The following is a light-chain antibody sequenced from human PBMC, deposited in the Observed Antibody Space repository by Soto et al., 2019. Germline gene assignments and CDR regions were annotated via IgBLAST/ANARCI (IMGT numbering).Light chain of an antibody. CDR1: QSISNY. CDR2: AAS. Sequence: DIQMTQSPSSLSASVGDRVTITCRASQSISNYLNWYQQKPGKAPKILIYAASSLQSGVPSRFSGSGSGTDFTLTTSSLQPEDFATYSCQQSYTTLFTFGPGTNVDI. V-gene: IGKV1-39*01. J-gene: IGKJ3*01. CDR3: QQSYTTLFT.